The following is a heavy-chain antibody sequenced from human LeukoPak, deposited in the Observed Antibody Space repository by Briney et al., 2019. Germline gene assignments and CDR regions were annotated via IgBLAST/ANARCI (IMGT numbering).Heavy chain of an antibody. V-gene: IGHV3-11*03. D-gene: IGHD4-17*01. CDR1: GFTFSGYY. Sequence: GSLRLSCAASGFTFSGYYMHWVRQAPGKGLEWVGCINSNSSDTNYAQSVKGRVTMSRDTSNNTLYLELSSLRSEDTAVYYCARPRSGYGDYSYDAFDIWGQGTMVTVSS. CDR2: INSNSSDT. J-gene: IGHJ3*02. CDR3: ARPRSGYGDYSYDAFDI.